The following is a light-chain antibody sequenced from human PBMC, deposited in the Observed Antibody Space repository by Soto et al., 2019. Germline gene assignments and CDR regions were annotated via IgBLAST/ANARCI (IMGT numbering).Light chain of an antibody. CDR2: AAS. CDR3: QQSYSTPHT. V-gene: IGKV1-39*01. CDR1: QSISSY. J-gene: IGKJ1*01. Sequence: EIQMTQSPSSLSASVGERATISCRASQSISSYLNWYQQKPGKAPKLLIYAASSLQSGVPSRFSGSGSGTDFTLTISSLQPEDFATYYCQQSYSTPHTFGQGTKVDIK.